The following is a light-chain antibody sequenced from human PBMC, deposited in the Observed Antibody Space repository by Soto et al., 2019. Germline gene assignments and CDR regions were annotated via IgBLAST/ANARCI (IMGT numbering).Light chain of an antibody. CDR2: DVS. V-gene: IGLV2-14*03. CDR3: TSFTTSNTFV. CDR1: SNDVGHFNY. J-gene: IGLJ1*01. Sequence: QSVLAQPASVSGSPGQSITISCTGTSNDVGHFNYVSWFQQHPGEAPKLLIFDVSNWPSGVSDRFSGSKSGNTASLTISGLQPEDEADYYCTSFTTSNTFVFGSGTKLTVL.